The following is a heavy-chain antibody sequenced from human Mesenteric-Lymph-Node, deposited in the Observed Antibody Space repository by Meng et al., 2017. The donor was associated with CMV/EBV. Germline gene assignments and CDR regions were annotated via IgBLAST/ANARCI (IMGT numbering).Heavy chain of an antibody. CDR1: GFPCCSYD. J-gene: IGHJ6*02. V-gene: IGHV3-13*01. CDR3: ARDIRRGVRGALTYGMDV. CDR2: MGSAGDT. D-gene: IGHD3-10*01. Sequence: GESLKISCAASGFPCCSYDMHWVRQVTGKSLEWVSSMGSAGDTFYPGSVKGRFTISRENAKNSLYLQMNSLRAEDTAVYYCARDIRRGVRGALTYGMDVWGQGTTVTVSS.